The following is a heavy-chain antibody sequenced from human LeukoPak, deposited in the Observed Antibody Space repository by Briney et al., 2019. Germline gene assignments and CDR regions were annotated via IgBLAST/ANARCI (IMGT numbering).Heavy chain of an antibody. D-gene: IGHD3-10*01. CDR1: GYTFTGYY. CDR2: ISAYNGNT. J-gene: IGHJ6*03. V-gene: IGHV1-18*04. Sequence: ASVKVSCKASGYTFTGYYMHWVRQAPGQGLEWMGWISAYNGNTNYAQKLQGRVTMTTDTSTSTAYMELRSLRSDDTAVYYCARDPRDIGEYYAYHYMDVWGKGTTVTVSS. CDR3: ARDPRDIGEYYAYHYMDV.